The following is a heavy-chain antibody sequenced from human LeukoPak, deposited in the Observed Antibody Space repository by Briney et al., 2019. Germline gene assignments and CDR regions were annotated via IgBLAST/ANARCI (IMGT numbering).Heavy chain of an antibody. J-gene: IGHJ5*02. V-gene: IGHV4-38-2*02. CDR2: IYHSGST. Sequence: PSETLSLTCTVSGYSISSGYYWGWIRQPPGKGLEWIGSIYHSGSTYYNPSLKSRVTISVDTSKNQFSLKLSSVTAADTAVYYCARDKTQPKYYYDSSGYWGHNWFDPWGQGTLVTVSS. CDR1: GYSISSGYY. CDR3: ARDKTQPKYYYDSSGYWGHNWFDP. D-gene: IGHD3-22*01.